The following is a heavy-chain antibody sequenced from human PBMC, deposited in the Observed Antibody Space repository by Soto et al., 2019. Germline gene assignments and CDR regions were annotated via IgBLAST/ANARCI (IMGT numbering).Heavy chain of an antibody. Sequence: EVQLVQSGAEVKKPGESLRISCTGSGYSFTSYWISWVRQMPGKGLEWMGRIDPSDSYTNYSPSFQGHVTISADKSISTAYLQWSSLKASDTAMYYCARSPGYYDSIGYYGRVVIDYWVQVTLVTVSS. CDR1: GYSFTSYW. V-gene: IGHV5-10-1*03. CDR2: IDPSDSYT. D-gene: IGHD3-22*01. CDR3: ARSPGYYDSIGYYGRVVIDY. J-gene: IGHJ4*02.